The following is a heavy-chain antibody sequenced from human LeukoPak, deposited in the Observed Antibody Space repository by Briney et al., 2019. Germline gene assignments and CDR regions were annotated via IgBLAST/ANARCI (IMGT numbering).Heavy chain of an antibody. CDR2: IYSGGST. CDR1: GFTFSSYA. J-gene: IGHJ4*02. Sequence: PGGSLRLSCAASGFTFSSYAMSWVRQAPGKGLEWVSVIYSGGSTYYADSVKGRFTISRDNSKNTLYLQMNSLRAEDTAVYYCARELRYCTNGVCYWSPFGYWGQGTLVTVSS. CDR3: ARELRYCTNGVCYWSPFGY. D-gene: IGHD2-8*01. V-gene: IGHV3-66*01.